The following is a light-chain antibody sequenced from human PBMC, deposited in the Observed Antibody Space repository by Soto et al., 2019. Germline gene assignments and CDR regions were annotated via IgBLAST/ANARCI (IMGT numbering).Light chain of an antibody. V-gene: IGLV2-14*01. CDR3: CSYTSSRTYV. J-gene: IGLJ1*01. Sequence: QSVLTQPASVSGSPGQSITISCTGTSSDVGAYIYVSWYQHHPGKAPKVMIYEVTNRPSGVSDRFSGSKSDNTASLTISGLQAEDEADYYCCSYTSSRTYVFGTGTKVTVL. CDR2: EVT. CDR1: SSDVGAYIY.